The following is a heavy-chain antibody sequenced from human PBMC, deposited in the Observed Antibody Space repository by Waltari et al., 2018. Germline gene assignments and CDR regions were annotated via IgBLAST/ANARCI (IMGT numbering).Heavy chain of an antibody. J-gene: IGHJ4*02. V-gene: IGHV3-21*01. CDR1: GFTFSSYS. CDR3: ARDPEGGNAHPRSPAPSDY. D-gene: IGHD1-26*01. CDR2: ISSSSSYI. Sequence: EVQLVESGGGLVKPGGSLRLSCAASGFTFSSYSMNWVRQAPGKGLEWVSSISSSSSYIYNAASVKGRFTISRDNAKNSLYLQMNSLRAEDTAVYYCARDPEGGNAHPRSPAPSDYWGQGTLVTVSS.